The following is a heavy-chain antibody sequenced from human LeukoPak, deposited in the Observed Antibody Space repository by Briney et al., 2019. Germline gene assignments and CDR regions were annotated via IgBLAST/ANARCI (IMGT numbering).Heavy chain of an antibody. D-gene: IGHD2-2*01. CDR2: ITSSSTYT. CDR1: GFSFSSYN. Sequence: GGSLRLSCAASGFSFSSYNMNWVRQTPGKGLEWVSSITSSSTYTFYADSVKGRFTISRDNTKNSLYLQMNSLRAEDTAVYYCARAYQLPLFWGQGTLVTVSS. V-gene: IGHV3-21*01. J-gene: IGHJ4*02. CDR3: ARAYQLPLF.